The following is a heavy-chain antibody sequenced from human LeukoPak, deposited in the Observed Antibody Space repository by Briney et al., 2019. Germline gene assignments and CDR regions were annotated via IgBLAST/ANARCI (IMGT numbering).Heavy chain of an antibody. V-gene: IGHV1-3*01. CDR2: INVGNGNT. CDR1: GYIFTTYS. D-gene: IGHD3-10*01. J-gene: IGHJ4*02. Sequence: ASVKVSCKTSGYIFTTYSIHWVRQAPGQGLEGMAWINVGNGNTKYSQNFQGRLTITTDTSASTAYMELSSLRSEDTALYFCARDLIVYGSGSYFDYWGQGTLVTVSS. CDR3: ARDLIVYGSGSYFDY.